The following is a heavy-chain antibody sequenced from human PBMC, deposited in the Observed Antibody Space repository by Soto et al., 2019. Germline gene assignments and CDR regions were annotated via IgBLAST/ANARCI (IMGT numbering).Heavy chain of an antibody. D-gene: IGHD2-15*01. Sequence: VQLVESGGGVVQPGRSLRLSCAASGFTFSRYGIHWVREAPGKGLEWLSIISFDGNSFNYADSVKGRFTISRDNSKNTVYIQMNSLSVEDTAVYYCARDLLPFGGAHPLDYWGQGTLVIASS. CDR3: ARDLLPFGGAHPLDY. J-gene: IGHJ4*02. V-gene: IGHV3-30*19. CDR1: GFTFSRYG. CDR2: ISFDGNSF.